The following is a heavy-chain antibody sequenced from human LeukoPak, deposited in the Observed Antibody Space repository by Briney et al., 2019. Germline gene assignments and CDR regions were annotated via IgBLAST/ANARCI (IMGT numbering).Heavy chain of an antibody. CDR2: INPSGGST. CDR3: ARFQYCKGRGEVGESSTSCSEDY. D-gene: IGHD2-2*01. Sequence: ASVKVSCKASGYTFTSYYMHWVRQAPGQGLEWMGIINPSGGSTSYAQKFQGRVTMTRDTSTSTVYMELRSLRSEDTAVYYCARFQYCKGRGEVGESSTSCSEDYWGQGTLVTVSS. CDR1: GYTFTSYY. J-gene: IGHJ4*02. V-gene: IGHV1-46*01.